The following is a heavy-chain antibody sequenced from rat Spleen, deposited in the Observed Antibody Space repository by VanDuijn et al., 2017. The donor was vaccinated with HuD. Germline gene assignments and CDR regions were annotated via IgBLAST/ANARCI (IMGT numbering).Heavy chain of an antibody. CDR1: GFSLTSYH. CDR3: TSPFRWFAY. J-gene: IGHJ3*01. CDR2: IWGNGNT. V-gene: IGHV2-13*01. Sequence: QVQLKESGPGLVQPSQTLSLTCTVSGFSLTSYHVSWVRQPPGKSLVWMGTIWGNGNTNYNSALKSRLSISRDTSKIQVFLKMNSLQTEDTAIYFCTSPFRWFAYWGQGTLVTVSS.